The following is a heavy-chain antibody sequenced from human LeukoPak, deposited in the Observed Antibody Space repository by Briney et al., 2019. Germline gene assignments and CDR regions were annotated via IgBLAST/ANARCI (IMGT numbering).Heavy chain of an antibody. V-gene: IGHV3-33*01. D-gene: IGHD6-13*01. CDR2: IWYDGSNK. CDR3: ASLSIAAGPDY. CDR1: GFTFSSYG. Sequence: PGGSLRLSCAASGFTFSSYGMHWVRQAPGKGLEWVAVIWYDGSNKYYADSVKGRFTISRDNSKNTLYLQMNSLRAEDTAVYYCASLSIAAGPDYWGQGTLVTVSS. J-gene: IGHJ4*02.